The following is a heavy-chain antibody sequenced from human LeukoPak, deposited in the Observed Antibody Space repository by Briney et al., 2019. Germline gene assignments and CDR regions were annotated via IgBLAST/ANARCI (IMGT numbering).Heavy chain of an antibody. D-gene: IGHD3-10*01. CDR3: ARDLGYYGPRYGMDV. V-gene: IGHV4-59*01. CDR2: IYYSGST. Sequence: SETLSLTCTVSGGSISSYYWSWIRQPPGKGLEWIGYIYYSGSTNYNPSLKSRVTISVDTSKRQFSLNLTSVTAADTAVYYCARDLGYYGPRYGMDVWGQGTTVTVSS. J-gene: IGHJ6*02. CDR1: GGSISSYY.